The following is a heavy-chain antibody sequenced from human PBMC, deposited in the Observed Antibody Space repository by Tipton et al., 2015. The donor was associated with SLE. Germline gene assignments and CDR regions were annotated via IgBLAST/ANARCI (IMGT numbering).Heavy chain of an antibody. CDR2: IYTSGST. Sequence: TLSLTCTVSGGSISSYYWNLIRQPPGKGLEWIGYIYTSGSTNYNPSLNSRVTISVDASKNQFSLKLSSVTAADTAVYYCARLGSGSSIDYWGQGTLVTVSS. J-gene: IGHJ4*02. CDR3: ARLGSGSSIDY. D-gene: IGHD3-10*01. V-gene: IGHV4-4*09. CDR1: GGSISSYY.